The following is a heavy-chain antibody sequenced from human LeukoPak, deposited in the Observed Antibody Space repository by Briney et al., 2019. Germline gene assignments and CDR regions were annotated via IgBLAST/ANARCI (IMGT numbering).Heavy chain of an antibody. D-gene: IGHD5-18*01. V-gene: IGHV3-23*01. Sequence: PGGSLRLSCAASGFTFSSYAMSWVRQAPGKGLEWVSAISGSGGSPYYADSVKGRFTISRDNSKNTLYLQMNSLRAEDTAVYYCARWGDFYSYGNFDYWGQGTLVTVSS. CDR1: GFTFSSYA. CDR3: ARWGDFYSYGNFDY. CDR2: ISGSGGSP. J-gene: IGHJ4*02.